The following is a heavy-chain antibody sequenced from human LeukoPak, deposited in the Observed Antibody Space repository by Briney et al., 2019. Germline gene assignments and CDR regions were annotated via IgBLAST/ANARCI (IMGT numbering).Heavy chain of an antibody. CDR2: IYYSGST. CDR1: GGSISSGGYY. V-gene: IGHV4-31*03. J-gene: IGHJ5*02. CDR3: ARGLLGYCSSTSCLGWFDP. D-gene: IGHD2-2*01. Sequence: SQTLSLTCTVSGGSISSGGYYWSWIRQHPGKGLEWIGYIYYSGSTYYNPSLKSRVTISVDTSKNQFSLKLGSVTAADTAVYYCARGLLGYCSSTSCLGWFDPWGQGTLVTVSS.